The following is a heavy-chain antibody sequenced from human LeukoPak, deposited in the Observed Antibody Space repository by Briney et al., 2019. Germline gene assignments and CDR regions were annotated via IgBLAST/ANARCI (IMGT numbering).Heavy chain of an antibody. CDR3: ARDGLWIQNAFDI. CDR2: ISYSGST. Sequence: SSETLSLTCTVSGGSISSSSYYWGWIRQPPGKGLEWIGSISYSGSTYYNPSLKSRVTVSVDTSKNQFSLKLSSVAAADTAVYYCARDGLWIQNAFDIWGQGTMVTVSS. D-gene: IGHD5-18*01. V-gene: IGHV4-39*07. J-gene: IGHJ3*02. CDR1: GGSISSSSYY.